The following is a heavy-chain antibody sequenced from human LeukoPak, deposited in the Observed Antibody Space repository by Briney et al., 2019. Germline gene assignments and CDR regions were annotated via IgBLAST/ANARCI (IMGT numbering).Heavy chain of an antibody. D-gene: IGHD3-10*02. CDR1: GYRFSPYW. Sequence: GGSLRLSCAASGYRFSPYWMSWVRQTPGKGLEWVASISDGGRATYYGDSVRGRFTISRDDARNSLFLQMNGLRADDKAVYYCTRENYVPDSWGQGTLVTVSS. J-gene: IGHJ5*02. CDR2: ISDGGRAT. V-gene: IGHV3-7*03. CDR3: TRENYVPDS.